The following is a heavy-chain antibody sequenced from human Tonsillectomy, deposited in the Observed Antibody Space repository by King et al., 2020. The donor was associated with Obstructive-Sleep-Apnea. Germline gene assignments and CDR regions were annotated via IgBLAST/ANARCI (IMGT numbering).Heavy chain of an antibody. CDR2: ISSSSSYI. D-gene: IGHD6-6*01. Sequence: VQLVESGGGLVKPGGSLRLTCAASGFTFSSYSMNWVRQAPGKGLEWVSSISSSSSYIYYADSVKGRFTISRDNAKNSLYLQMNRLRAEDTAVYYCAREEDSSSSGFDYWGQGTLVTVSS. J-gene: IGHJ4*02. V-gene: IGHV3-21*01. CDR1: GFTFSSYS. CDR3: AREEDSSSSGFDY.